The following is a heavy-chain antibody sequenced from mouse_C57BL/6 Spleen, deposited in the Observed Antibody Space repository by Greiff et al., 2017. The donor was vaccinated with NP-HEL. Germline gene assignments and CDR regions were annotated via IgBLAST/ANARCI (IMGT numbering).Heavy chain of an antibody. CDR3: TTTVVDYYFDY. V-gene: IGHV14-4*01. J-gene: IGHJ2*01. D-gene: IGHD1-1*01. Sequence: VQLKESGAELVRPGASVKLSCTASGFNIKDDYMHWVKQRPEQGLEWIGWIDPENGDTEYASKFQGKATITADTSSNTAYLQLSSLTSEDTAVYYCTTTVVDYYFDYWGQGTTLTVSS. CDR1: GFNIKDDY. CDR2: IDPENGDT.